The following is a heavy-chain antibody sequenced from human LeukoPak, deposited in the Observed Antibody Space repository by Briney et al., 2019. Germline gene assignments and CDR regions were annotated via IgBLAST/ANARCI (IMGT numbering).Heavy chain of an antibody. D-gene: IGHD6-19*01. V-gene: IGHV7-4-1*02. CDR2: INTNTGNP. CDR1: GYIFTSYP. CDR3: ARDKSLSIAVAGIDY. J-gene: IGHJ4*02. Sequence: ASVKVSCKASGYIFTSYPIHWVRQAPGQGLEWMGWINTNTGNPTYAQGFTGRFVFSLDTSVSTAYLQISSLKAEDTAVYYCARDKSLSIAVAGIDYWGQGTLVTVSS.